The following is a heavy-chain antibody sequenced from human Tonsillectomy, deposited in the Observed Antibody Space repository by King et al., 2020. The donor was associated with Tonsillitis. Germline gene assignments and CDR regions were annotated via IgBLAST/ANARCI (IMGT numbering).Heavy chain of an antibody. CDR3: AKARQWLVHFDY. D-gene: IGHD6-19*01. V-gene: IGHV3-30*18. CDR2: ISTDGSKK. CDR1: GFTFSSYG. J-gene: IGHJ4*02. Sequence: VQLVESGGGVVQPGRSLKLSCAASGFTFSSYGVHWVRQAPGKGLEGVAVISTDGSKKYYGDTVRGRFTISRDNSKNTLYLQMNSLRADDTAVYYCAKARQWLVHFDYWGQGTLVTVSS.